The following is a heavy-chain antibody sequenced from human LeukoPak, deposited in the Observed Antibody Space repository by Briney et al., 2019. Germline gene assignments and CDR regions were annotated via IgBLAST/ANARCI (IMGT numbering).Heavy chain of an antibody. CDR2: ISYRTTPI. V-gene: IGHV3-21*01. Sequence: PGGSLRLSCTASGFTFRACDLSWVRQAPGQGREWVSSISYRTTPIYYADSVKGRFTISRDNAKNSLYLQMDSLRAGDTAVYYCARAYPPLRTAAAGDQWGQGTLVTVSS. D-gene: IGHD6-13*01. CDR3: ARAYPPLRTAAAGDQ. CDR1: GFTFRACD. J-gene: IGHJ4*02.